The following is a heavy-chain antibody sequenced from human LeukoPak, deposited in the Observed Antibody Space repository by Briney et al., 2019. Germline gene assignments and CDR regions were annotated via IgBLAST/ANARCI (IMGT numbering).Heavy chain of an antibody. CDR1: GFPFSRCA. CDR3: AKRYSSSPGDY. Sequence: GGSLRLSCAASGFPFSRCAMTWVRQAPGKGLEWVSTISGNGDSPYYADSVKGRFTISRDNSKNTLYLQMNSLRAEDTAIYYCAKRYSSSPGDYWGQGTLVTVSS. J-gene: IGHJ4*02. CDR2: ISGNGDSP. V-gene: IGHV3-23*01. D-gene: IGHD6-6*01.